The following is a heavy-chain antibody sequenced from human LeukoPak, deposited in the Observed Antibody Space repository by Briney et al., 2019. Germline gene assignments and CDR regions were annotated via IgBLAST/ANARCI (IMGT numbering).Heavy chain of an antibody. D-gene: IGHD2-2*01. J-gene: IGHJ6*02. Sequence: PGGSLRLSCAASGFTFSSYGMHWVRQAPGKGLEWVAVIWYDGSNKYYADSVKGRFTISRDNSKNTLHLQMNSLRAEDTAVYYCARDRGYCSSTSCRDPYYYYGMDVWGQGTTVTVSS. CDR2: IWYDGSNK. CDR1: GFTFSSYG. V-gene: IGHV3-33*01. CDR3: ARDRGYCSSTSCRDPYYYYGMDV.